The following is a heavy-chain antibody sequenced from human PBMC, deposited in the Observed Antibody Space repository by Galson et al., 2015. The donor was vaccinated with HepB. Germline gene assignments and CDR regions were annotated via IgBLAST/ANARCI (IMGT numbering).Heavy chain of an antibody. J-gene: IGHJ4*02. CDR2: ISSSSSYT. CDR3: ARVDRGYYGSGSYYFDY. CDR1: GFTFSDYY. D-gene: IGHD3-10*01. Sequence: SLRLSCAASGFTFSDYYMSWIRQAPGKGLEWVSYISSSSSYTNYADSVKGRFTISRDNAKNSLYLQMNSLRAEDTAVYYCARVDRGYYGSGSYYFDYWGQGTLVTVSS. V-gene: IGHV3-11*05.